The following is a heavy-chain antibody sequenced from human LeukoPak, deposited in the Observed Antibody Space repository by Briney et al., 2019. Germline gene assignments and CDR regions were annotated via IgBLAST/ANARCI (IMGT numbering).Heavy chain of an antibody. CDR2: ISVSGVIT. Sequence: GGSLRLSCAASGFTFNTYAMTWVRQAPGKGLEWVSSISVSGVITYYTDSVKGRFTISRDDSKSTLYLQMNSLRAEDTAVYYCARGSGDYVPYYMAVWGKGITVTVSS. CDR1: GFTFNTYA. V-gene: IGHV3-23*01. J-gene: IGHJ6*03. CDR3: ARGSGDYVPYYMAV. D-gene: IGHD4-17*01.